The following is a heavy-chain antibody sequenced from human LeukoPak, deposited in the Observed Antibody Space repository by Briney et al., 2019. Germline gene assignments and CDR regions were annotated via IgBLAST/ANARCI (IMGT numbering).Heavy chain of an antibody. CDR2: IVGSGVST. CDR1: GFTFTNYA. Sequence: GASLRLSCAASGFTFTNYAMSWVRQAPGKGLEWVSAIVGSGVSTYYADSVKGRFTISRDNSKDTLYLQMNSLRAEDTAVYYCAKWGDYDVLTGYYDSDYWGQGTRVTVFS. V-gene: IGHV3-23*01. CDR3: AKWGDYDVLTGYYDSDY. J-gene: IGHJ4*02. D-gene: IGHD3-9*01.